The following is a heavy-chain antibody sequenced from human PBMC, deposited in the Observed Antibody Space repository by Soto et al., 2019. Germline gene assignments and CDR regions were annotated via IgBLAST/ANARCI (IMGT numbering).Heavy chain of an antibody. CDR3: AKMSSSGGGRFDY. CDR1: GFTFSSYA. D-gene: IGHD6-19*01. J-gene: IGHJ4*02. Sequence: EVQLLESGGGLEQPGGSLRLSCAASGFTFSSYAMNWVRQAPGKGLEWVSTISNSGENTYNADSVKGRFTISRDNPKNSLYLQMNSLRVDDTAVYYCAKMSSSGGGRFDYWGQGTLVTVSS. V-gene: IGHV3-23*01. CDR2: ISNSGENT.